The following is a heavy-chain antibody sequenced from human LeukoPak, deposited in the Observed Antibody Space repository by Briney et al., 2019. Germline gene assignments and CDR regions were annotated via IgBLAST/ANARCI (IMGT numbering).Heavy chain of an antibody. Sequence: SETLSLTCTVSGGSISSYYWSWIRQPAGKGLEWIGRIHTTGGTRYNPSLKSRITMSLDASKNQFTLKLSSVTAADTAVYYCARDLALGYCPSSSCSGPLFDYWGQGTLVTVSS. CDR2: IHTTGGT. D-gene: IGHD2-2*01. CDR3: ARDLALGYCPSSSCSGPLFDY. V-gene: IGHV4-4*07. CDR1: GGSISSYY. J-gene: IGHJ4*02.